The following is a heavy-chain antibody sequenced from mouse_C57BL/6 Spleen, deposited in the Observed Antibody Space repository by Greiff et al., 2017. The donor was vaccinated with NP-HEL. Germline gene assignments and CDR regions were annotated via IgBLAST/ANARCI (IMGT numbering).Heavy chain of an antibody. CDR3: ARGTAVGVYFDY. D-gene: IGHD1-1*01. CDR2: IWSGGST. J-gene: IGHJ2*01. V-gene: IGHV2-2*01. Sequence: QVQLQQSGPGLVQPSQSLSITCTVSGFSLTSYGVHWVRQSPGKGLEWLGVIWSGGSTDYNAAFISRMSISKDNSKSQVFFKMNSLQADDTAIYYCARGTAVGVYFDYWGQGTTLTVSS. CDR1: GFSLTSYG.